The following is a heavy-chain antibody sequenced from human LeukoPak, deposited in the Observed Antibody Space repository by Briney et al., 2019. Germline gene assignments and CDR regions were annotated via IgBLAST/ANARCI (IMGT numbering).Heavy chain of an antibody. J-gene: IGHJ6*03. CDR1: GFTFSSYW. D-gene: IGHD3-3*01. V-gene: IGHV3-7*01. Sequence: GGSLRLSCAASGFTFSSYWMSWVRQAPGKGLEWVANIKQDGSEKYYVDSVKGRFTISRDNAKNSLYLQMNSLRAEDTAVYYCARGGAPSTIFGNSHYHMDVWGKGTTVTVSS. CDR3: ARGGAPSTIFGNSHYHMDV. CDR2: IKQDGSEK.